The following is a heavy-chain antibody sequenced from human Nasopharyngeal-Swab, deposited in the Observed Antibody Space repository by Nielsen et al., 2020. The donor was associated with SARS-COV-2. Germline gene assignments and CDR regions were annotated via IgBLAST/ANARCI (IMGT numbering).Heavy chain of an antibody. V-gene: IGHV3-53*04. D-gene: IGHD3-22*01. CDR3: ARERYYYDSSGYPGSNWFDP. CDR1: GFTVSSNY. Sequence: GESLKISCAASGFTVSSNYMSWVRQAPGKGLEWVSVIYSGGSTYYADSVKGRFTISRHNSKNTLYLQMNSLRAEDTAVYYCARERYYYDSSGYPGSNWFDPRGQGTLVTVSS. J-gene: IGHJ5*02. CDR2: IYSGGST.